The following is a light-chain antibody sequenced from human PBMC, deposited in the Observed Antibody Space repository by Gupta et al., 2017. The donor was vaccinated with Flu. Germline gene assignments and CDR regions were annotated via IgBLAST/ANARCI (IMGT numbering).Light chain of an antibody. CDR1: SSDVGGYNF. Sequence: TSSDVGGYNFVSWYQQHPGKAPKLMIYEVNKRPSGVPDRFSGSKSGNTASLTVSGLQPEDDADYYCSSYAGSNNLVFGGGTKLTVL. J-gene: IGLJ2*01. V-gene: IGLV2-8*01. CDR2: EVN. CDR3: SSYAGSNNLV.